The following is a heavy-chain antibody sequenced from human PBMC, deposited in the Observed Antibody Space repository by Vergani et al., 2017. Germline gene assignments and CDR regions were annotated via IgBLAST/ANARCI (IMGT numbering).Heavy chain of an antibody. CDR3: ARDQLTGDLWGGPFDV. J-gene: IGHJ3*01. CDR2: ISGSRDSI. V-gene: IGHV3-23*04. D-gene: IGHD2-21*01. CDR1: GFTFSAHA. Sequence: EELLVQSGGGLVQPGGSLKLSCVASGFTFSAHAMSWVRQAPGKGLEWVSTISGSRDSIYYADSVKGRFTISRDNSKNTLYLQMNSLRADDTAVYFCARDQLTGDLWGGPFDVWGQGTMVAVSS.